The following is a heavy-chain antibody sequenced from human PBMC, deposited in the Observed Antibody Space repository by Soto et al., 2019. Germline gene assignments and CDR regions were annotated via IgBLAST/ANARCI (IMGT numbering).Heavy chain of an antibody. J-gene: IGHJ6*02. CDR3: AREGGMDV. CDR1: GGSVSSGSYY. Sequence: QVQLQESGPGLVKPSETLSLTCTVSGGSVSSGSYYWSWIRQPPGKGLEWIGYIYYSGSTNYNPSLKSRVTISVDTSKNPFSMKLSSVTAADTAVYYCAREGGMDVWGQGTTVTVSS. CDR2: IYYSGST. V-gene: IGHV4-61*01.